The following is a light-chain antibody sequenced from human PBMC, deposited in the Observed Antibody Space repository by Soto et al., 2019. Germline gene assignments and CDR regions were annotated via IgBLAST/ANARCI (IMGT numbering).Light chain of an antibody. J-gene: IGKJ4*01. V-gene: IGKV1-33*01. Sequence: DIHRTQSPSSLSASVGDRVTITRQASQDISNYLNWYQQKPGKAPKLLIYDASNLETGVPSRFSGSGSGTDFTFTISSLQPEDIATYYCQQYDNLPLTFGGGTKVDIK. CDR2: DAS. CDR3: QQYDNLPLT. CDR1: QDISNY.